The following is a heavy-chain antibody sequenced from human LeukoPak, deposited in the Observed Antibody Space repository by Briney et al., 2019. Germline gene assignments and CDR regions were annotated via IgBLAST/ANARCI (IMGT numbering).Heavy chain of an antibody. CDR3: AREYYDLWSGSEATRWGGGLYYFDY. D-gene: IGHD3-3*01. J-gene: IGHJ4*02. V-gene: IGHV4-61*02. CDR2: IYTSGST. CDR1: GGSISSGSYY. Sequence: SETLSLTCTVSGGSISSGSYYWSWIRQPAGKGLEGIGRIYTSGSTNYNPSLKSRVTISLDTCMNQFSLKMSSVTAADTAVYYCAREYYDLWSGSEATRWGGGLYYFDYWGQGTLVTVSS.